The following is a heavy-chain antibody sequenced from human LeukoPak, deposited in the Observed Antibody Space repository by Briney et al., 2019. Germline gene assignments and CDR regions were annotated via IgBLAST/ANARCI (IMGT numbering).Heavy chain of an antibody. Sequence: PSETLSLTCTVSGGSISSGGYYWSWIRQPPGKGLEWIGYIYHSGSTYYNPSLKSRVTISVDRSKNQFSLKLSSVTAADTAVYYCAREAAAGTAFGYFDYWGQGTLVTVSS. CDR2: IYHSGST. CDR3: AREAAAGTAFGYFDY. V-gene: IGHV4-30-2*01. J-gene: IGHJ4*02. D-gene: IGHD6-13*01. CDR1: GGSISSGGYY.